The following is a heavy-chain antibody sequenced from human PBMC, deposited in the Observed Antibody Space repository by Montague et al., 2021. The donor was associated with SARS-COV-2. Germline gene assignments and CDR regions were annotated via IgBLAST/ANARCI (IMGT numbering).Heavy chain of an antibody. Sequence: TLSLTCTVSGGSISSGGYYWSWIRQHPGKGLEWIGYIYYSGSTYYNPSLKSRVTISVDTSKNQFSLKLSSVTAADTAAYYCARNGHNTMTLFGTPLHSPFDLWGQGTLVTVSS. J-gene: IGHJ5*02. CDR2: IYYSGST. D-gene: IGHD5-24*01. CDR1: GGSISSGGYY. CDR3: ARNGHNTMTLFGTPLHSPFDL. V-gene: IGHV4-31*03.